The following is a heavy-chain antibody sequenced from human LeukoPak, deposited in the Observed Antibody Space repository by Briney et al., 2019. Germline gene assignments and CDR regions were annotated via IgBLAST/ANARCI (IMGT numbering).Heavy chain of an antibody. CDR1: GFTFGTHP. Sequence: GGSLRLSCAASGFTFGTHPMTWVRQAPGKGLEWVSAISGSATGSRTYYADSVKGRFTISRDNSKNTLYLQMNSLRAEDTAVYYCAKDLGGGSGCYDLWGRGTLVTVSS. CDR3: AKDLGGGSGCYDL. CDR2: ISGSATGSRT. J-gene: IGHJ2*01. V-gene: IGHV3-23*01. D-gene: IGHD6-19*01.